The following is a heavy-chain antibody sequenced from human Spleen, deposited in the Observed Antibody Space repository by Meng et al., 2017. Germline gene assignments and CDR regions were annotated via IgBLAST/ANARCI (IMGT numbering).Heavy chain of an antibody. CDR3: ASDSSGQYVSGGMDV. V-gene: IGHV3-11*01. Sequence: GESLKISCAASGFTFSDYYMSWIRQAPGTGLEWVSYISSSGSTIYYADSVKGRFTISRDNAKNSLYLQMNSLRAEDTAVYYCASDSSGQYVSGGMDVWGQGTTVTVSS. CDR1: GFTFSDYY. CDR2: ISSSGSTI. D-gene: IGHD6-19*01. J-gene: IGHJ6*02.